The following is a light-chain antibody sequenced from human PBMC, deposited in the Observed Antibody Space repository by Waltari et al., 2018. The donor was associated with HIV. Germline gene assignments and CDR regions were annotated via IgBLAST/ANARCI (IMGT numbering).Light chain of an antibody. Sequence: DIPLTQSPSFRSASVEDKVTLTCRGSQDMRSYVAWYQQKPGQAPKLLIYGASTLQNGVPPRFSSSGSGTEYTLTIRSLQPDDFATYYCQHLNNYPLFTFGPGTKVDVK. J-gene: IGKJ3*01. CDR1: QDMRSY. CDR2: GAS. V-gene: IGKV1-9*01. CDR3: QHLNNYPLFT.